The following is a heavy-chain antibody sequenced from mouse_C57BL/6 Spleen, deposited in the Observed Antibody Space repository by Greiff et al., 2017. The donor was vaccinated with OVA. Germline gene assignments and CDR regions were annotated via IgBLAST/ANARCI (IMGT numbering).Heavy chain of an antibody. CDR3: TSFILRRDYFDY. D-gene: IGHD1-1*01. CDR2: IDPADGDT. J-gene: IGHJ2*01. CDR1: GFNIKDYY. Sequence: VQLKQSGAELVRPGASVKLSCTASGFNIKDYYMHWVKQRPEQGLEWIGRIDPADGDTEYAPKFQGKATMTADTSSNTAYLQLSSLTSEDTAVYYCTSFILRRDYFDYWGQGTTLTVSS. V-gene: IGHV14-1*01.